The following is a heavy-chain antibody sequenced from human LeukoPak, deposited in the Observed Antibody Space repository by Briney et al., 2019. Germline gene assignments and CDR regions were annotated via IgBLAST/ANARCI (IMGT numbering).Heavy chain of an antibody. Sequence: KTSETLSLTCTVSGGSISSYYWSWIRQPPGKGLEWIGYIYYSGSTNYNPSLKSRVTISVDTSKNQFSLKLSSVTAADTAVYYCARLLPDDYSNYYFDYWGQGTLVTVSS. CDR2: IYYSGST. CDR1: GGSISSYY. CDR3: ARLLPDDYSNYYFDY. J-gene: IGHJ4*02. V-gene: IGHV4-59*08. D-gene: IGHD4-4*01.